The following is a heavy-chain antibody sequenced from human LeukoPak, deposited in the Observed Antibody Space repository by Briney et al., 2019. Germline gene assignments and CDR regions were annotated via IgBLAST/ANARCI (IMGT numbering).Heavy chain of an antibody. V-gene: IGHV3-21*04. Sequence: GGSLRLSCAASEFTFSSYNMNWVRQAAGKGLEWVSSISSTSSNINYADSVKGRFTISRDNAKNTLYLQMNSLRAEDTAVYYCAKTIRGVITPDAFDIWGQGTMVTVSS. J-gene: IGHJ3*02. CDR1: EFTFSSYN. CDR2: ISSTSSNI. D-gene: IGHD3-10*01. CDR3: AKTIRGVITPDAFDI.